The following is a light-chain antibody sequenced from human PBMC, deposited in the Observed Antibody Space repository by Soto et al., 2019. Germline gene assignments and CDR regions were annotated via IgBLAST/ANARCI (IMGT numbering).Light chain of an antibody. V-gene: IGKV3-20*01. CDR3: QQYGDSPWS. Sequence: EIVFTQSPGTVSLSPGERATLSCRASQSVTNSLLAWYQQKPGQAPRLLIYGVSSRATDFPDRFSGSGSGTDFTLTIHRVEPEDFAVYYCQQYGDSPWSFGQGTKVDMK. CDR2: GVS. J-gene: IGKJ1*01. CDR1: QSVTNSL.